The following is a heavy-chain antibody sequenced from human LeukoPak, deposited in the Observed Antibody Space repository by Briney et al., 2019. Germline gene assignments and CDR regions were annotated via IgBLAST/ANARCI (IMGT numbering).Heavy chain of an antibody. J-gene: IGHJ4*02. CDR1: GFTFSNSW. CDR3: ARWMYYYDSSGFDY. CDR2: IKQDGSDK. Sequence: GGSLRLSCATSGFTFSNSWMSWVRQAPGKGLEWVASIKQDGSDKFYVDSVKGRFTISRDNAKNSLYLQMNSLRAEDTAVHYCARWMYYYDSSGFDYWGQGTLVTVSS. V-gene: IGHV3-7*01. D-gene: IGHD3-22*01.